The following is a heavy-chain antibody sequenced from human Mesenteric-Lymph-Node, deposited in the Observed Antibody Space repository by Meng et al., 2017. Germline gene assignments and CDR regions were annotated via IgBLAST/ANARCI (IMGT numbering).Heavy chain of an antibody. CDR1: GFTFSIYW. D-gene: IGHD7-27*01. Sequence: GGSLRLSCAASGFTFSIYWMQWVRQAPGKGLEWVSDIKSDGRSTRYADSVKGRFSISRDNSNNMLYLQMNSLRAEDTAVYYCETSPVITGDWGQGTLVTVSS. J-gene: IGHJ4*02. CDR2: IKSDGRST. CDR3: ETSPVITGD. V-gene: IGHV3-74*01.